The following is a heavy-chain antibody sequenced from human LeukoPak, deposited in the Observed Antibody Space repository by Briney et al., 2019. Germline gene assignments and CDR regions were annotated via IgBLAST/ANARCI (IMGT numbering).Heavy chain of an antibody. J-gene: IGHJ4*02. V-gene: IGHV1-8*01. CDR3: ARGDATAMAIDY. CDR2: MNPNSGNT. Sequence: ASVKVSCKASGYTFTSYDMNWVRQATGQGLEWMGWMNPNSGNTGCAQKFQGRVTMTRDTSISTAYMELNSLRPEDTAVYYCARGDATAMAIDYWGQGTLVTVSS. D-gene: IGHD5-18*01. CDR1: GYTFTSYD.